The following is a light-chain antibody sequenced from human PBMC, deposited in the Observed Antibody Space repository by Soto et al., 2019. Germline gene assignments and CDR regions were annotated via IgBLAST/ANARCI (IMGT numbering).Light chain of an antibody. V-gene: IGLV2-8*01. Sequence: GLTQPPSASGSPGQSFTISCTGTISDVGGYDYVSWYQQHPGKAPKLMIYEVTIRPSGVSDRFSGSKSGNTASLTVSGLQAEDEADYYCSSYTGGNPSYVFGTGTKVTVL. CDR3: SSYTGGNPSYV. CDR1: ISDVGGYDY. J-gene: IGLJ1*01. CDR2: EVT.